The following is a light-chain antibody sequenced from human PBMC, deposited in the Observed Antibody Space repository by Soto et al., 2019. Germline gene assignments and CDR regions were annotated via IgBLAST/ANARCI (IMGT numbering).Light chain of an antibody. CDR1: SSDVGGYNY. J-gene: IGLJ2*01. V-gene: IGLV2-14*01. Sequence: QSALTQPASVSGSPGQSITISCTGTSSDVGGYNYVSWYQQHPGKAPKLMIYDVSNRPSGVSNRFSGSKSGNTASLTISGLQAEHEADYYCSSYTRSSLVVFGGGTKVTVL. CDR2: DVS. CDR3: SSYTRSSLVV.